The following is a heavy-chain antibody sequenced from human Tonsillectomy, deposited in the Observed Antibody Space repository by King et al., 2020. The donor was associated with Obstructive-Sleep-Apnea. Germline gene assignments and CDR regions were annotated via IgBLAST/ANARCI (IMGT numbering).Heavy chain of an antibody. CDR3: ARDRTDYYDSSGYPWYYYGMDV. Sequence: LPLQESGTGLVKPSETLSLTCTVSGGSISSSSYYWGWIRQPPGKGLEWIGSIYYSGSTYYNPSLKSRVTISVDTSKNQFSLKLSSVTAADTAVYYCARDRTDYYDSSGYPWYYYGMDVWGQGPTVTVSS. D-gene: IGHD3-22*01. CDR1: GGSISSSSYY. CDR2: IYYSGST. V-gene: IGHV4-39*07. J-gene: IGHJ6*02.